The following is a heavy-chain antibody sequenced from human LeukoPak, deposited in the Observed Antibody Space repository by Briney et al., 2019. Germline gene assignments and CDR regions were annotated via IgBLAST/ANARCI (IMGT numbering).Heavy chain of an antibody. Sequence: SETLSLTCTVSGGSISSSSYYWGWIRQPPGKGLEWIGSIYYRGSTYYNPSLKSRVTISVDTSKNQFSLKLSFVTAADTAVYYCARGYCSGGSCYSYYYYNYMDVWGKGTTVTVSS. D-gene: IGHD2-15*01. CDR2: IYYRGST. CDR3: ARGYCSGGSCYSYYYYNYMDV. J-gene: IGHJ6*03. V-gene: IGHV4-39*07. CDR1: GGSISSSSYY.